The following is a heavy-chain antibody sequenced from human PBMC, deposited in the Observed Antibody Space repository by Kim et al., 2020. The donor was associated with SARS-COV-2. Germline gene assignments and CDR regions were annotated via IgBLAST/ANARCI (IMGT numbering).Heavy chain of an antibody. J-gene: IGHJ4*02. Sequence: GGSLRLSCAASGFTFSSYAMHWVRQAPGKGLEWVAVISYDGGNKYYADSVKGQYTISRDNSKNTLYLQMNSLRAEDTAVYDCASTRSGSYFGPFAYWGQGALVTVSS. D-gene: IGHD1-26*01. CDR2: ISYDGGNK. CDR3: ASTRSGSYFGPFAY. CDR1: GFTFSSYA. V-gene: IGHV3-30-3*01.